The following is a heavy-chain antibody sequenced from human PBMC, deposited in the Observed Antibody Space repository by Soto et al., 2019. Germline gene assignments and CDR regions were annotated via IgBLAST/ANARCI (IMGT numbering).Heavy chain of an antibody. D-gene: IGHD6-25*01. CDR2: ISYDGSNK. CDR1: GFTFSSYA. V-gene: IGHV3-30-3*01. J-gene: IGHJ4*02. CDR3: ATGRSGWLLGAVDY. Sequence: QVQLVESGGGVVQPGRSLRLSCAASGFTFSSYAMHWVRQAPGKGLEWVAVISYDGSNKYYADSVKGRFTISRDNSKNTLYLQMNSLRAEDTAVYYCATGRSGWLLGAVDYWGQGTLVPVSS.